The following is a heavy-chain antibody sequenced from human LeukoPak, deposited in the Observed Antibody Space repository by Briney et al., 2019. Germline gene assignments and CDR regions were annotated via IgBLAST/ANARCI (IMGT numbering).Heavy chain of an antibody. J-gene: IGHJ3*02. D-gene: IGHD5-18*01. CDR1: GFSLSTSGVG. CDR2: IYWNDDK. Sequence: ESGPTLVNPTQALTLTCTFSGFSLSTSGVGVGWIRQPPGKALEWLALIYWNDDKRYSPSLKSRLTITKDTSKNQVVLTMTNMDPVYTATNYCGHRALLQIYGYVDAFDIWGQGTMVTVSS. CDR3: GHRALLQIYGYVDAFDI. V-gene: IGHV2-5*01.